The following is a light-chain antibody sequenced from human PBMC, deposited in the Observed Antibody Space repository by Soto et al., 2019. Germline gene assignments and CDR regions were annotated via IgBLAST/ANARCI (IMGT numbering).Light chain of an antibody. CDR2: INYDGTH. V-gene: IGLV4-69*01. J-gene: IGLJ3*02. Sequence: QLVLTQSPSASASLGASVKLTCTLSSGYSTYAIAWHQQQSEKGPRFLMKINYDGTHNKGDGFFDRFSGSSSGAERHLTISSLQSEDEADYYCQSLGTGIQVFGGGTQLTVL. CDR3: QSLGTGIQV. CDR1: SGYSTYA.